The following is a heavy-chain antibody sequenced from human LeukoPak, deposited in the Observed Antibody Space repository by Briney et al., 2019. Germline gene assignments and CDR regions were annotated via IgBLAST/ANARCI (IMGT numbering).Heavy chain of an antibody. Sequence: PGGSLRLSCAASGFIFDDYGLSWVRQAPGKGLEWVSGINWSGGSTSYADSVKGRFTISRDNAKNSLYLQMNSLRAEDTAFYYCARGYWVKNAFDIWGQGTMVTVSS. CDR3: ARGYWVKNAFDI. J-gene: IGHJ3*02. CDR2: INWSGGST. CDR1: GFIFDDYG. V-gene: IGHV3-20*04. D-gene: IGHD2-15*01.